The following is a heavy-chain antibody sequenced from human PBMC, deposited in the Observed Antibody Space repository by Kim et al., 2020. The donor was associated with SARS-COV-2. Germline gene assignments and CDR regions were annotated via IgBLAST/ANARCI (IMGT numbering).Heavy chain of an antibody. CDR2: ISWNSGSI. CDR3: AKLNDNKILPFDY. Sequence: GGSLRLSCAASGFTFDDYAWNWVRKAPGKGLEWVSGISWNSGSIGNADPGKGRFTISRDKAKNSLYRQMNSLRAEDTALYYCAKLNDNKILPFDYWGKGT. J-gene: IGHJ4*02. CDR1: GFTFDDYA. V-gene: IGHV3-9*01. D-gene: IGHD3-22*01.